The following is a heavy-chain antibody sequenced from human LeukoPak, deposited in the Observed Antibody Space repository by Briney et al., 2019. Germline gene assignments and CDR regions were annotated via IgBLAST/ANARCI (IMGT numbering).Heavy chain of an antibody. J-gene: IGHJ4*02. CDR2: ISSSTTYI. CDR1: GFTFSTYT. D-gene: IGHD5-18*01. V-gene: IGHV3-21*06. CDR3: ARAQGGYSYGGNFDY. Sequence: GGSLRLSCAASGFTFSTYTMNWVRLAPGKGLEWVSSISSSTTYIYYADSLKGRFTISRDNAKNSLYLQMNSLRDEDTAVYYCARAQGGYSYGGNFDYWGQGTLVTVSS.